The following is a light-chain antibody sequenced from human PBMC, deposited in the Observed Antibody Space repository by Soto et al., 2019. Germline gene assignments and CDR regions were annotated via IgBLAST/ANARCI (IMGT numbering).Light chain of an antibody. J-gene: IGKJ5*01. CDR3: QPPHTSPCT. V-gene: IGKV1-5*03. CDR2: KAY. CDR1: QSISRW. Sequence: DVQRAGSASSLCGSVVYRFTITFLASQSISRWLAWYQQKPGKAGKLLINKAYSLESGVPSRLRATGSGTQLTLPTSSPPPPDFAPPYCQPPHTSPCTVGQGTQLEIK.